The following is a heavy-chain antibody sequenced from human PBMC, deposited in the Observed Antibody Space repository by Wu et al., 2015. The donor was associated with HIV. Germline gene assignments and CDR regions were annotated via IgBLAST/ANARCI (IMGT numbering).Heavy chain of an antibody. CDR2: FIPIFGTA. Sequence: QVQLMQSGAEVKKPGSSVKVSCKASGTTFISYTITWVRQAPGQGLEWMGGFIPIFGTANYAQKFQGRLTITTDESTTTAYMELSSLRSEDTAVYYCARDRYYYDSSGYYPLYYFDYWGQGTLVTVSS. D-gene: IGHD3-22*01. CDR1: GTTFISYT. CDR3: ARDRYYYDSSGYYPLYYFDY. J-gene: IGHJ4*02. V-gene: IGHV1-69*05.